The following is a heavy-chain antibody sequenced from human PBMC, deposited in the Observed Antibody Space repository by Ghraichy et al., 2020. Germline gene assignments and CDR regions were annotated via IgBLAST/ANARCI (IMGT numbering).Heavy chain of an antibody. V-gene: IGHV3-7*03. CDR3: ARGEYYYDIGAPYFFDY. CDR1: GFTFSSSW. Sequence: GGSLRLSCAASGFTFSSSWMSWVRQAPGKGLDWVDNIKQDGSRKYYVDSVKGRFTISRDNANNSLYLQMNSLRAGDTAVYYCARGEYYYDIGAPYFFDYWGHGTLVTVSS. CDR2: IKQDGSRK. D-gene: IGHD3-22*01. J-gene: IGHJ4*01.